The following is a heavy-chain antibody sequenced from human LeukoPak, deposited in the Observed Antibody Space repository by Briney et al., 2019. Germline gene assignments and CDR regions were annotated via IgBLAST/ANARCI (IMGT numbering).Heavy chain of an antibody. CDR1: GGSISSGSYY. CDR3: AREPDYYDSSGYYIWAFDY. J-gene: IGHJ4*01. D-gene: IGHD3-22*01. V-gene: IGHV4-61*02. CDR2: IYTSGST. Sequence: SETLSLTCTVSGGSISSGSYYWSWIRQPAGKGLEWIGRIYTSGSTNYNPSLKSRVTISVDTSKNQFSLKLSSVTAADTAVYYCAREPDYYDSSGYYIWAFDYWGQEPWSPSPQ.